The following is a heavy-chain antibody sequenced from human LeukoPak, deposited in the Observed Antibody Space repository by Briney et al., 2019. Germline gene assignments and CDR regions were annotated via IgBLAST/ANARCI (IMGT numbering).Heavy chain of an antibody. CDR3: ARQNYYDSTAYYYFDS. J-gene: IGHJ4*02. D-gene: IGHD3-22*01. Sequence: PGGSLRLSCAASGFTLSRYEMIWVRQAPGKGLEWISYLSNNDNSIMYAESVKGRFTISRDNAENSLYLQMNSLRVEDTAVYFCARQNYYDSTAYYYFDSGGQGTLVAVSS. CDR2: LSNNDNSI. CDR1: GFTLSRYE. V-gene: IGHV3-48*03.